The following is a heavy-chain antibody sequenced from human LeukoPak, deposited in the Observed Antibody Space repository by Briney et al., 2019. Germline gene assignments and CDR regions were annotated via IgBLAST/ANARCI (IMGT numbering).Heavy chain of an antibody. Sequence: GASVKVSCKASGYTFAKFYIHWVRQAPGQGLEWMGIIYPSGGTTSYAQKFQGRVSMTRDTSTSTVYMELSSLRSEDTAVYYCARDNRGERTPGWGYGGFDLWGQGTMVSGSS. CDR1: GYTFAKFY. D-gene: IGHD3-16*01. J-gene: IGHJ3*01. CDR2: IYPSGGTT. V-gene: IGHV1-46*01. CDR3: ARDNRGERTPGWGYGGFDL.